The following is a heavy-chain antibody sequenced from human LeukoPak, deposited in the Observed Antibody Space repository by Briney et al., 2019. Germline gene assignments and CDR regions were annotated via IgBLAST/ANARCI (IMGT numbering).Heavy chain of an antibody. V-gene: IGHV3-30-3*01. CDR1: GFTFSSYA. J-gene: IGHJ3*02. CDR3: ARDHYPAIYSSSWDDAFDI. CDR2: MSYDGSNK. D-gene: IGHD6-13*01. Sequence: GGSLRLSCAASGFTFSSYAMHWVRQAPGKGLEWVAVMSYDGSNKYYADSVKGRFTISRDNSKNTLYLQMNSLRAEDTAVYYCARDHYPAIYSSSWDDAFDIWGQGTMVTVSS.